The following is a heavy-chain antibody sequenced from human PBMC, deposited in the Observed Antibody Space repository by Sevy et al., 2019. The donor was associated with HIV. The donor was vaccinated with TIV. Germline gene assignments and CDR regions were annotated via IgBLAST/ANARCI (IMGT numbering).Heavy chain of an antibody. J-gene: IGHJ5*02. CDR1: GGTFNNYA. Sequence: ASVKVSCKASGGTFNNYAISWVRQAPGQGLEWTGGIISIFGTTNYAQKFQGRVTITADESTKTAYMELSSLRSEDTAMYYCAKTGRVGLGNWLDPWGQGTLVTVSS. CDR2: IISIFGTT. V-gene: IGHV1-69*13. D-gene: IGHD3-16*01. CDR3: AKTGRVGLGNWLDP.